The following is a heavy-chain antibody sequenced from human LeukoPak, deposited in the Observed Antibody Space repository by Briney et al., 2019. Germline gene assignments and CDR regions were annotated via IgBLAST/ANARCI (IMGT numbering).Heavy chain of an antibody. D-gene: IGHD7-27*01. CDR1: GFTFSSYA. V-gene: IGHV3-30*01. CDR3: ARDWLGVNWGYCDY. J-gene: IGHJ4*02. CDR2: ISYDGSNK. Sequence: GRSLSLSCAASGFTFSSYAMHWVRQAPGKGLEWVAVISYDGSNKYYADSVKGRFTISRDNSKNTLYLQMNSLRAEDTAVYYCARDWLGVNWGYCDYWGQGTLVTVSS.